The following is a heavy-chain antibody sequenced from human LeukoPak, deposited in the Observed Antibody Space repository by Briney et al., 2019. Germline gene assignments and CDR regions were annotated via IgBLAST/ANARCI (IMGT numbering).Heavy chain of an antibody. CDR1: GYTLTELS. Sequence: ASVKVSCKVSGYTLTELSMHWVRQAPGKGLEWMGGVDPDDGETIYAQKFQGRVTMTEDTSLDTAYMELGSLRSEDTAVYYCATASGSYYIAAFFDYWGQGTLVTVSS. J-gene: IGHJ4*02. D-gene: IGHD3-10*01. V-gene: IGHV1-24*01. CDR3: ATASGSYYIAAFFDY. CDR2: VDPDDGET.